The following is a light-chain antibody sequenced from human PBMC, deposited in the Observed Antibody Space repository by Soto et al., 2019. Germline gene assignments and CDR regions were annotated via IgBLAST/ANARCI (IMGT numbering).Light chain of an antibody. V-gene: IGKV1-5*01. CDR1: QSISSW. CDR3: QQYNSYET. CDR2: DAS. J-gene: IGKJ1*01. Sequence: DIQMTQSPSTLSASVGDGVTITCRASQSISSWLAWYQQKPGKAPKLLIYDASSLESGVPSRFSGSGSGTEFTLTISSLQPDDFATYYCQQYNSYETFGQGTKVDIK.